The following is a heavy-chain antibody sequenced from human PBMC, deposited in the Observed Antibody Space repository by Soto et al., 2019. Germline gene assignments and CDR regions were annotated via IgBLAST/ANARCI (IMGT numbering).Heavy chain of an antibody. J-gene: IGHJ6*02. CDR3: ARGEVLYYGMDV. Sequence: SETLSLTCTVSGGSISSGDYYWSWIRQPPGKGLEWIGYIYYRGGAYYNPSLKSRVTISGDTPKNHVPLKLGSVTAADTDVYYCARGEVLYYGMDVWGQGTTVTVSS. CDR1: GGSISSGDYY. CDR2: IYYRGGA. V-gene: IGHV4-30-4*01.